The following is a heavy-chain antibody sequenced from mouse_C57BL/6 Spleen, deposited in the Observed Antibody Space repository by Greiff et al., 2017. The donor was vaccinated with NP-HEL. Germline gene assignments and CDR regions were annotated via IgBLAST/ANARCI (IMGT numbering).Heavy chain of an antibody. Sequence: EVKLQESGPELVKPGASVKIPCKASGYTFTDYHMDWVKQSHGKSLEWIGDINPNNGGTIYNQKFKGKATLTVDKSSSTAYLELRSLTSEDTAVYYCERRGLGRFAYWGQGTLVTVSA. CDR2: INPNNGGT. CDR1: GYTFTDYH. V-gene: IGHV1-18*01. J-gene: IGHJ3*01. CDR3: ERRGLGRFAY. D-gene: IGHD4-1*01.